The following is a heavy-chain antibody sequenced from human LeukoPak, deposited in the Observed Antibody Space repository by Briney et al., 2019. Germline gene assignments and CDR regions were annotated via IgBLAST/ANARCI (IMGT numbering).Heavy chain of an antibody. V-gene: IGHV1-8*01. CDR1: GYTFTSYD. D-gene: IGHD6-13*01. CDR3: AGGLLGGIEAIHNWSAP. Sequence: ASVKVSCKASGYTFTSYDINWVRQATGQGLEWMGWMNPNSGNTGYAQKFQGRVTMTRNTSISTAYMELSSLRSEDTAVYYCAGGLLGGIEAIHNWSAPWGKGTLVTVSS. CDR2: MNPNSGNT. J-gene: IGHJ5*02.